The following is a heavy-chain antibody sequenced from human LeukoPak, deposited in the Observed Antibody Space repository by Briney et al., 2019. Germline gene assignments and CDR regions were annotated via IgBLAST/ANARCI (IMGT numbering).Heavy chain of an antibody. Sequence: PSETLSLTCTVSGVSISSYYWSWLRQPAGKGLEGIGRIYTSGSTNYNPSLKSRVTMSVDTSKNQLSLKLSSVTAADTAVYYCARGSGSSDYWGQGTLVTVSS. CDR2: IYTSGST. CDR3: ARGSGSSDY. CDR1: GVSISSYY. D-gene: IGHD3-10*01. J-gene: IGHJ4*02. V-gene: IGHV4-4*07.